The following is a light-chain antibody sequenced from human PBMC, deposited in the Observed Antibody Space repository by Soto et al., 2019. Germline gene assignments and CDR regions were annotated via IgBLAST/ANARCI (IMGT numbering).Light chain of an antibody. V-gene: IGKV3-11*01. CDR1: QSVSSY. J-gene: IGKJ1*01. Sequence: EIMLTQSPATLSLYPGERATLSCRASQSVSSYLAWYQQKPGQAPRLLIYDASNRAAGIPDRFSGSGSGTDFTLTITRLEPEDFAVYYCQQYGGPVPWAFGQGSMVDIK. CDR2: DAS. CDR3: QQYGGPVPWA.